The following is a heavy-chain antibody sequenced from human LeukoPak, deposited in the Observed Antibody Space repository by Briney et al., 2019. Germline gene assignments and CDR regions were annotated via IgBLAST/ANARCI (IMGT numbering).Heavy chain of an antibody. V-gene: IGHV3-21*01. CDR3: AKGGTHQLLYPWFDP. D-gene: IGHD2-2*02. Sequence: GGSLRLSCASSGFTFSSYSMNWVRQAPGKGLEWVSSISSSSTYIYYADSLKGRFTISRDNSKNTLYLQMNSLRAEDTAVYYCAKGGTHQLLYPWFDPWGQGTLVTVSA. J-gene: IGHJ5*02. CDR1: GFTFSSYS. CDR2: ISSSSTYI.